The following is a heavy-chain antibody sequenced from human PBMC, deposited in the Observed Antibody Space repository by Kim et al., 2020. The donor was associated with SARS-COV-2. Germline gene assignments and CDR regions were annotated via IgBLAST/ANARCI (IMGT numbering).Heavy chain of an antibody. CDR2: IRSKAYGGTT. CDR3: TRVGDSSGYTESDY. J-gene: IGHJ4*02. D-gene: IGHD3-22*01. V-gene: IGHV3-49*03. Sequence: GGSLRLSCTASGFTFGDYAMSWFRQAPGKGLEWVGFIRSKAYGGTTEYAASVKGRFTISRDDSKSIAYLQMNSLKTEDTAVYYCTRVGDSSGYTESDYWGQGTLVTVSS. CDR1: GFTFGDYA.